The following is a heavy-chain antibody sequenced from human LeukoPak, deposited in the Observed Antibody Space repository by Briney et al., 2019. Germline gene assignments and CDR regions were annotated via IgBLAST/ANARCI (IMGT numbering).Heavy chain of an antibody. CDR1: GGSFSGYY. V-gene: IGHV4-34*01. CDR3: ASELLWFGESVADY. CDR2: INHSGST. J-gene: IGHJ4*02. D-gene: IGHD3-10*01. Sequence: KPSETLSLTCAVYGGSFSGYYWSWIRQPPGRGLEWIGEINHSGSTNYNPSLKSRVTISVDTSKNQFSLKLSSVTAADTAVYYCASELLWFGESVADYWGQGTLVTVSS.